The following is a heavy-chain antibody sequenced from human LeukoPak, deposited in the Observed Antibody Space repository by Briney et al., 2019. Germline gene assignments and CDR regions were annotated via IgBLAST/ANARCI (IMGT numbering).Heavy chain of an antibody. V-gene: IGHV3-23*01. J-gene: IGHJ6*03. CDR2: VRDNAGIT. CDR1: GFTFSSYG. CDR3: AKDKDCYMDV. Sequence: GRSLRLSCAASGFTFSSYGMSWVRQAPGKGLEWVSHVRDNAGITFYADSVKGRFTISRDNSKNTVYLQMNSLRAEDTAVYYCAKDKDCYMDVWGKGTTVTVSS.